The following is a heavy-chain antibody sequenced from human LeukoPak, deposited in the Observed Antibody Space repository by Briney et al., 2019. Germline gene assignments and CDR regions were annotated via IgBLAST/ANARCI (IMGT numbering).Heavy chain of an antibody. CDR1: GFTFSSYA. CDR3: ARGRGSWYGVYFDY. V-gene: IGHV3-23*01. J-gene: IGHJ4*02. CDR2: ISGSGGST. D-gene: IGHD6-13*01. Sequence: GGSLRLSCAAAGFTFSSYAMSWVRQAPGKGLEWVSAISGSGGSTYYADSVKGRFTISRDNSKNTLYLQMNSLRAEDTAVYYCARGRGSWYGVYFDYWGQGTLVTVSS.